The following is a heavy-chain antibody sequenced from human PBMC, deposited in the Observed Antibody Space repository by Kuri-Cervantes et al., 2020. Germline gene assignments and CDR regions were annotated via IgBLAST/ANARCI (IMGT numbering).Heavy chain of an antibody. Sequence: ASVKVSCKASGYTFTSYDINWVRQATGQGLEWMGWINPNSGGTNYAQKFQGWVTMTRDTSISTAYMELSRLRSDDTAVYYCARTRAVALFIPDYWGQGTLVTVSS. CDR1: GYTFTSYD. J-gene: IGHJ4*02. D-gene: IGHD6-19*01. CDR3: ARTRAVALFIPDY. V-gene: IGHV1-2*04. CDR2: INPNSGGT.